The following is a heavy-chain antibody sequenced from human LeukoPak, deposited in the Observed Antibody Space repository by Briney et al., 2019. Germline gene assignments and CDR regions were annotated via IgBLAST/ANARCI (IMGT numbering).Heavy chain of an antibody. D-gene: IGHD4-23*01. CDR1: GFTFSNYW. J-gene: IGHJ4*02. Sequence: PGGSLRLSCAASGFTFSNYWINWVRQAPGKGLEWVSYISSSGSTIYYADSVKGRFTISRDNAKNSLYLQMNSLRAEDTAVYYCAREHYGGTDYWGQGTLVTVSS. V-gene: IGHV3-48*04. CDR2: ISSSGSTI. CDR3: AREHYGGTDY.